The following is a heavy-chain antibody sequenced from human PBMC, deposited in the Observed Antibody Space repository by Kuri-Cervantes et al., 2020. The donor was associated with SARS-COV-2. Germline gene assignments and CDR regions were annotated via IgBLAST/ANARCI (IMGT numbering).Heavy chain of an antibody. CDR2: IIPILGIA. CDR1: GGTFSSYA. Sequence: SVTVSCKASGGTFSSYAISGVRQAPGQGLEWMGRIIPILGIANYAQKFQGRVTITADKSTSTAYMELSSLRSEDTAVYYCARDPPVYYYDSSGYPLWGQGTLVTVSS. CDR3: ARDPPVYYYDSSGYPL. J-gene: IGHJ4*02. D-gene: IGHD3-22*01. V-gene: IGHV1-69*04.